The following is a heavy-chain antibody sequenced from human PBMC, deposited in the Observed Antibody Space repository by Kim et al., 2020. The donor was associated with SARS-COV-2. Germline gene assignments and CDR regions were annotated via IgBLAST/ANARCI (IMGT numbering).Heavy chain of an antibody. CDR3: ARPHCSGGSCYYFDY. D-gene: IGHD2-15*01. CDR2: IYYSGST. J-gene: IGHJ4*01. Sequence: SETLSLTCTVSGGSISSSSYYWGWIRQPPGKGLEWIGSIYYSGSTYYNPSLKSRVTISVDTSKNQFSLKLSSVTAADTAVYYCARPHCSGGSCYYFDYWG. CDR1: GGSISSSSYY. V-gene: IGHV4-39*01.